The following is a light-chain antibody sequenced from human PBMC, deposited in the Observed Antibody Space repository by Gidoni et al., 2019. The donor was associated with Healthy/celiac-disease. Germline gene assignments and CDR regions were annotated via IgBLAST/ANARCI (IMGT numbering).Light chain of an antibody. J-gene: IGLJ2*01. CDR1: SSNIGSNY. CDR2: RNN. Sequence: QSVLTQPPSASGTPGQRVTIPCSGSSSNIGSNYVYWYPQLPGTAPKLPIYRNNQRPSGVPDRFSGSKSGTSASLAISGLRSEDEADYYCAAWDDSLSGPEVFGGGTKLTVL. V-gene: IGLV1-47*01. CDR3: AAWDDSLSGPEV.